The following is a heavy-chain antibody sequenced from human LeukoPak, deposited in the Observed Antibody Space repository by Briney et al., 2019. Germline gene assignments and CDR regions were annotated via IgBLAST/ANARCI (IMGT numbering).Heavy chain of an antibody. CDR3: ARAPYCSGGSCYKFKFDP. J-gene: IGHJ5*02. D-gene: IGHD2-15*01. CDR2: INPNSGGT. Sequence: ASVKVSCKASGDTFTGYYMHWVRQAPGQGLEWMGWINPNSGGTNYAQKFQGRVTMTRDTSISTAYMELSRLRSDDTAVYYCARAPYCSGGSCYKFKFDPSGQGTLVTVSS. CDR1: GDTFTGYY. V-gene: IGHV1-2*02.